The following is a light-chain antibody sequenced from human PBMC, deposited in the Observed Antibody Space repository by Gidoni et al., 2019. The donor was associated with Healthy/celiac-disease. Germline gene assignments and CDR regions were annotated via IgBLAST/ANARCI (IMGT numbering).Light chain of an antibody. V-gene: IGLV1-44*01. Sequence: QSVLTPPPSASGTPGQRVTISCSGSSSHIGSNTVNWYQQLPGTAHKLLIYSNNQRPSGVPDRFSGSKSGTAASLAISGLQSEDEAEYYCAAWDDSLNGVVFGGGTKLTVL. CDR3: AAWDDSLNGVV. CDR1: SSHIGSNT. J-gene: IGLJ2*01. CDR2: SNN.